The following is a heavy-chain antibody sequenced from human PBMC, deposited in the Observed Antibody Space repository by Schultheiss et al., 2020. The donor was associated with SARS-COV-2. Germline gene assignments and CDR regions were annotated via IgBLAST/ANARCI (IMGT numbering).Heavy chain of an antibody. D-gene: IGHD5-24*01. CDR2: IYPGDSDT. V-gene: IGHV5-51*01. J-gene: IGHJ4*02. Sequence: GGSLRLSCKGSGYSFTSYWIGWVRQMPGKGLEWMGIIYPGDSDTRYSPSFQGQVTISADKSISTAYLQWSSLKASDTAMYYCARYKAGDGYRLDYWGQGTLVTVSS. CDR3: ARYKAGDGYRLDY. CDR1: GYSFTSYW.